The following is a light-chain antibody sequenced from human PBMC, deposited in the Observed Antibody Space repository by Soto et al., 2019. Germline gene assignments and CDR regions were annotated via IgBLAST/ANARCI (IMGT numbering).Light chain of an antibody. V-gene: IGKV3-20*01. CDR2: GTS. CDR1: QSVSSSY. CDR3: QQYGSSPWT. Sequence: ENVLTQSPGTLSLSPGERATLSCRASQSVSSSYFGWYQQKPGQAPSLLIYGTSSRATGIPDRFSGSGSGTDFTLTISTLEPEDFAVYYCQQYGSSPWTFGQGTKVEI. J-gene: IGKJ1*01.